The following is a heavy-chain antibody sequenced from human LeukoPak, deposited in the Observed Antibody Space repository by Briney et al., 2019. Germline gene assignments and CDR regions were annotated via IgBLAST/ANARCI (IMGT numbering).Heavy chain of an antibody. CDR3: ASGAAAGTFSIGY. CDR2: INPSGGDT. J-gene: IGHJ4*02. D-gene: IGHD6-13*01. V-gene: IGHV1-46*01. CDR1: GYTFTSYY. Sequence: HRAPVKVSCKASGYTFTSYYMHWARQAPGQGLEWMGIINPSGGDTSYSQKFQGRVTMTRGSSTSTLYMELSSLRSEDTAVYYCASGAAAGTFSIGYWGQGTLLTVSS.